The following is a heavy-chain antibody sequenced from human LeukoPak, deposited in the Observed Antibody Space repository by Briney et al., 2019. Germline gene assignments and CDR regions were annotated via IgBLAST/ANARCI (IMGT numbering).Heavy chain of an antibody. Sequence: GESLKISCKGSGYSFTSYWIGWVRQMPGKGLEWMGIIYPGDSDTRYSPSFQGQVTISADKSISTAYLQWSSLKASDTAMYYCARQGVRKNYYDSSRDAFDIWGQGTMVTVSS. CDR2: IYPGDSDT. V-gene: IGHV5-51*01. CDR1: GYSFTSYW. J-gene: IGHJ3*02. CDR3: ARQGVRKNYYDSSRDAFDI. D-gene: IGHD3-22*01.